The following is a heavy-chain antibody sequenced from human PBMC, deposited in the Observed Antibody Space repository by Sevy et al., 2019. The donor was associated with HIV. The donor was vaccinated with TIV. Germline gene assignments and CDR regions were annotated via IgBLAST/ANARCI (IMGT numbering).Heavy chain of an antibody. CDR3: ARDLDEWELRYLGY. CDR1: GFTFSSFG. CDR2: IWYDGKNA. Sequence: GGSLRLSCAASGFTFSSFGMYWARQAPGEGLEWVAIIWYDGKNALDADSVKGRFTISRDNSKNTLYLQMNSLRAEDTAVYYCARDLDEWELRYLGYWGQGTLVTVSS. D-gene: IGHD1-26*01. V-gene: IGHV3-33*01. J-gene: IGHJ4*02.